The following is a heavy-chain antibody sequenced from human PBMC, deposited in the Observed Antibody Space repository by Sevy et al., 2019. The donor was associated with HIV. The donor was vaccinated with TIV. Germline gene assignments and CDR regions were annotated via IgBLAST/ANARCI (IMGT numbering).Heavy chain of an antibody. D-gene: IGHD1-7*01. CDR2: ISSSGRYI. V-gene: IGHV3-21*01. Sequence: GGSLRLSCAASGFTFSAYVMNWVRQGPGKGLEWVSSISSSGRYIYYADSVQGRFTISRDNAEDSLYLQMNNLRAEDTAVYYCARDALSGTSAYWGQGTLATVSS. CDR3: ARDALSGTSAY. CDR1: GFTFSAYV. J-gene: IGHJ4*02.